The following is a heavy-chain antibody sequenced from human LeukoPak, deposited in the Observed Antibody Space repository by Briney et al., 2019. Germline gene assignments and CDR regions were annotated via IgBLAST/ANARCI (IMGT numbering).Heavy chain of an antibody. CDR2: ISWNSGSI. Sequence: PGGSLRLSCAASGFTFDDYAMHWVRQAPGKGLEWVSGISWNSGSIGYADSVKGRFTISRDNAKNSLYLQMNSLRAEDTALYYCAKDSAHYDSSGFDYWGQGTLVTVSS. J-gene: IGHJ4*02. CDR3: AKDSAHYDSSGFDY. V-gene: IGHV3-9*01. D-gene: IGHD3-22*01. CDR1: GFTFDDYA.